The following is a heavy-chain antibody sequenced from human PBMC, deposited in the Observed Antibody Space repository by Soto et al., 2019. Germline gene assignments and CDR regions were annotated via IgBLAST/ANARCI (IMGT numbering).Heavy chain of an antibody. D-gene: IGHD3-22*01. CDR2: IYWNDDK. J-gene: IGHJ2*01. V-gene: IGHV2-5*01. CDR3: AHRRRVVITDTSHWYFDF. CDR1: GFSLSTSGVA. Sequence: QITLKESGPTLVKPTQTLTLTCTFSGFSLSTSGVAVGWIRQPPGKALEWLALIYWNDDKRYSPSLKTRLTITKDTSKNQVVLTMTNRDSVDTATYYCAHRRRVVITDTSHWYFDFWGRGTLVTVSS.